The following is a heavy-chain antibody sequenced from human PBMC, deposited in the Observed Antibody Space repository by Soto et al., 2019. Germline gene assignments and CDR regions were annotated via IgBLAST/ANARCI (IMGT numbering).Heavy chain of an antibody. CDR1: GFTVSSKY. D-gene: IGHD3-3*01. CDR3: AKDGSPSFWSGQLDY. CDR2: IQSGGPT. V-gene: IGHV3-53*05. Sequence: GGSLRLSCAASGFTVSSKYMSWVRQAPGKGLEWVSLIQSGGPTYYADSVKGRFTISRDNAKNSLYLQMNSLRAEDTALYYCAKDGSPSFWSGQLDYWGQGTLVTVSS. J-gene: IGHJ4*02.